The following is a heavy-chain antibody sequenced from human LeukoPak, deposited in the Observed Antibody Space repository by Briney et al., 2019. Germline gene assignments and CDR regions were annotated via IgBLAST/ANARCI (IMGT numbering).Heavy chain of an antibody. CDR1: GYTFTSYA. D-gene: IGHD2-2*01. CDR3: AREDAYRSSTSCYGWEPSDGSLGY. CDR2: INAGNGNT. Sequence: ASVKVSCKASGYTFTSYAMHWVRQAPGQRLEWMGWINAGNGNTKYSQKFQGRVTITRDTSASTAYMELSSLRSEDTAVYYCAREDAYRSSTSCYGWEPSDGSLGYWGQGTLVTVSS. V-gene: IGHV1-3*01. J-gene: IGHJ4*02.